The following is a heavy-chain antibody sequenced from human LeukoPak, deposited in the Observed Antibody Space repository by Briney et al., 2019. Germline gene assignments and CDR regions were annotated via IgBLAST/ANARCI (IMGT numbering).Heavy chain of an antibody. J-gene: IGHJ4*02. CDR1: GFTFSSYG. Sequence: TGGSLRLSCAASGFTFSSYGMHWVRQAPGKGLEWVAVIWYDGSNKYYADSVKGRFTISRDNSKNTLYLQMNSLRAEDTAVYYCARKISGWYWGLDYWGQGTLVTVSP. V-gene: IGHV3-33*01. CDR2: IWYDGSNK. CDR3: ARKISGWYWGLDY. D-gene: IGHD6-19*01.